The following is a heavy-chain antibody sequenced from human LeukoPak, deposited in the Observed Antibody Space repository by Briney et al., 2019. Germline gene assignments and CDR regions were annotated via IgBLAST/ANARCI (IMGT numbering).Heavy chain of an antibody. D-gene: IGHD4-11*01. CDR3: ARERYGNYN. V-gene: IGHV3-48*03. CDR1: GFTFSDYA. CDR2: ISSGGSTI. Sequence: PGGSLRLSCAASGFTFSDYAMNWVRQAPGKGLEWISYISSGGSTIYYADFVKGRFIISRDNAKNSLFLQMNSLRAEDTAVYYCARERYGNYNWGQGTLVTVSS. J-gene: IGHJ4*02.